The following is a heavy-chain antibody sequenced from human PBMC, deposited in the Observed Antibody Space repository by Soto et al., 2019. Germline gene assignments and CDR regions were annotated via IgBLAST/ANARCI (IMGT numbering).Heavy chain of an antibody. CDR3: ARPTVTTRLGYYYSGMDV. V-gene: IGHV3-30-3*01. CDR1: GFTFSSYA. D-gene: IGHD4-17*01. J-gene: IGHJ6*02. Sequence: GGSLRLSCAASGFTFSSYAMHWVRQAPGKGLEWVAVISYDGSNKYYADSVKGRFTISRDNSKNTLYLQMNSLRAEDTAVYYCARPTVTTRLGYYYSGMDVWGQGTTVTVSS. CDR2: ISYDGSNK.